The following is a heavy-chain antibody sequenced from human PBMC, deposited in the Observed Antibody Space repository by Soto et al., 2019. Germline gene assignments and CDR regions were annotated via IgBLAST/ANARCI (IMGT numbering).Heavy chain of an antibody. Sequence: QVQLVQSGAEVKKPGASVKVSCKASGYTFTSYGISWVRQAPGQGLEWMGWISAYNGNTNYAQKLQGRVTMTTDTSTSTAYMELMSLRSDDTAVYYCARDLRGYSYGYNWFDPWGQGTLVTVSS. CDR3: ARDLRGYSYGYNWFDP. D-gene: IGHD5-18*01. J-gene: IGHJ5*02. CDR1: GYTFTSYG. CDR2: ISAYNGNT. V-gene: IGHV1-18*01.